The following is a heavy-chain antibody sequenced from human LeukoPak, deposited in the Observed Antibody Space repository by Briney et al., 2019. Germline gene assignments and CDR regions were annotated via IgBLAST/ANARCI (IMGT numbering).Heavy chain of an antibody. CDR1: GGSISSSSYY. V-gene: IGHV4-39*07. Sequence: SETLSLTCTVSGGSISSSSYYWGWIRQPPGKGLEWIGSMYHSGSTYYSPSLKSPVTISVDTSKNQFSLNLSSVTAADTAVYYCARDLRWNTQMGAFDIWGQGTMVTVSS. D-gene: IGHD4-23*01. CDR2: MYHSGST. CDR3: ARDLRWNTQMGAFDI. J-gene: IGHJ3*02.